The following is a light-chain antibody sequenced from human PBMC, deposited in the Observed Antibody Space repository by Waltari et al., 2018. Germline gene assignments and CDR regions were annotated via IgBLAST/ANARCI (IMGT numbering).Light chain of an antibody. CDR2: EDN. V-gene: IGLV3-10*01. CDR1: ALPTKY. CDR3: YSTDSSSFPL. Sequence: SHELTQPPSVSVSPGQTARITCTGDALPTKYIYWNQKKAGQAPVMLIYEDNKRPAGSPERFSGSSSGTLATLTVSGAVVEDEGDYYCYSTDSSSFPLFGGGTRLTVL. J-gene: IGLJ3*02.